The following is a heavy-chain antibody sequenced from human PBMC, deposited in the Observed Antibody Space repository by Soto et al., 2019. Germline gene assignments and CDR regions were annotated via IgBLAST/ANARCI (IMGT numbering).Heavy chain of an antibody. Sequence: QVQLQESGPGLVKPSETLSLTCTVSGGSISSYYWSWIRQPPGKGLEWIGYIYYSGSTNYNPSLKSRVTISVDTSKNQFSLKLSSVTAADTAVYYCARTEGYDYIWGSTPDAFDICGQGTMVTVSS. CDR1: GGSISSYY. D-gene: IGHD3-16*01. J-gene: IGHJ3*02. CDR2: IYYSGST. CDR3: ARTEGYDYIWGSTPDAFDI. V-gene: IGHV4-59*01.